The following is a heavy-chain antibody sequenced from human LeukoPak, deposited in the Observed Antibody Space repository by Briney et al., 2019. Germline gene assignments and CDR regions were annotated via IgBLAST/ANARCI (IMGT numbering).Heavy chain of an antibody. J-gene: IGHJ4*02. CDR3: ARRYYGSATYRLPYDY. D-gene: IGHD3-22*01. Sequence: PGGSLRLSCAASGFTFSSYAMHWVRQAPGKGLEYVSAISSNGGSTYYANSVKGRFTISRDNAENSLYLQMSSLRAEDTAVYYCARRYYGSATYRLPYDYWGQGTLVTVSS. V-gene: IGHV3-64*01. CDR1: GFTFSSYA. CDR2: ISSNGGST.